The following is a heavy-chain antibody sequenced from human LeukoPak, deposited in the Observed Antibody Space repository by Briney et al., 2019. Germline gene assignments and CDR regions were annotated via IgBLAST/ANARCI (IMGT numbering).Heavy chain of an antibody. D-gene: IGHD3-10*01. CDR2: INSDGSST. Sequence: GGSLRLSCAASGFTFSSYWMHWVRQAPGKGLVWVSRINSDGSSTSYADSVKGRFTISRDNAKNTLYLQMNSLKTEDTAVYYCTTGEKLLWFGELLGLVLKYYYMDVWGKGTTVTISS. V-gene: IGHV3-74*01. CDR3: TTGEKLLWFGELLGLVLKYYYMDV. CDR1: GFTFSSYW. J-gene: IGHJ6*03.